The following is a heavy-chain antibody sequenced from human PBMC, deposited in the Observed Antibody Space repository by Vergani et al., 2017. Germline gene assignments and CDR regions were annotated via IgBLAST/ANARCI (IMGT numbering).Heavy chain of an antibody. CDR3: ARDGFGAEVRGDAFDI. V-gene: IGHV3-23*01. CDR2: ISGSGGST. J-gene: IGHJ3*02. Sequence: EVQLLESGGGLVQPGGSLRLSCAASGFTFSSYAMSWVRQAPGKGLEWVSAISGSGGSTYYADSVKGRFTISRDNSKNTLYLQMNSLRAEDTAVYYCARDGFGAEVRGDAFDIWGQGTMVTVSS. CDR1: GFTFSSYA. D-gene: IGHD1-14*01.